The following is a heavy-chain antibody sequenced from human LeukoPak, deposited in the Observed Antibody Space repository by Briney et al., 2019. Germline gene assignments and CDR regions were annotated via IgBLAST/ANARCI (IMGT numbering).Heavy chain of an antibody. CDR2: IYPDDSDT. CDR3: VRQRGASGTINHFDP. D-gene: IGHD3-10*01. J-gene: IGHJ5*02. CDR1: GYSFTTYW. V-gene: IGHV5-51*01. Sequence: GESLKISCKTSGYSFTTYWIGWVRQMPGTGLEWVGAIYPDDSDTRYSPSFQGQVVISTDRSIRTAYLQWNTLKTSDTAMYYCVRQRGASGTINHFDPWGQGTLVTVSS.